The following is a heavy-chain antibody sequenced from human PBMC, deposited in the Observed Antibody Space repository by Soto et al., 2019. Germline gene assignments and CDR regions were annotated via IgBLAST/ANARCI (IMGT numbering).Heavy chain of an antibody. CDR2: IYSGGST. Sequence: GSLRLSCAASGFTVSSNYMSWVRQAPGKGLEWVSVIYSGGSTYYADSVKGRFTISRDNSKNTLYLQMNSLRAEDTAVYYCAYSNYVSYFDYWGQGTLVTVSS. V-gene: IGHV3-66*01. CDR1: GFTVSSNY. J-gene: IGHJ4*02. D-gene: IGHD4-4*01. CDR3: AYSNYVSYFDY.